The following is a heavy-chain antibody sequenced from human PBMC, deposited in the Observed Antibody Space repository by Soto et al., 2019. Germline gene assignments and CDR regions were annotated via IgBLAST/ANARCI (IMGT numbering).Heavy chain of an antibody. CDR1: GFTFSSYG. CDR2: ISYDGSNK. V-gene: IGHV3-30*18. D-gene: IGHD6-19*01. J-gene: IGHJ4*02. Sequence: QVQLVESGGGVVQPGRSLRLSCAASGFTFSSYGMHWVRQAPGKGLEWVAVISYDGSNKYYADSVKGRFTISRDNSKNTLYLQMNSLRAEDTAVYYCAKSAWLGYFDYWGQGTLVTVSP. CDR3: AKSAWLGYFDY.